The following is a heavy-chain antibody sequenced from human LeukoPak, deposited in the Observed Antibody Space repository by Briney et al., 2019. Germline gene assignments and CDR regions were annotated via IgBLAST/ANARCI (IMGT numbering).Heavy chain of an antibody. J-gene: IGHJ5*02. V-gene: IGHV4-38-2*02. D-gene: IGHD2/OR15-2a*01. CDR3: ARDPAMTFTWFDP. CDR2: IYHSGTT. Sequence: SETLSHTCGVSGYSISSGYWAWIRQPPGKGLEWIASIYHSGTTYSNPSLQSRVTLSVDTSRNQFSLKLSAVTAADTAVYYCARDPAMTFTWFDPWGQGTVVIVSS. CDR1: GYSISSGY.